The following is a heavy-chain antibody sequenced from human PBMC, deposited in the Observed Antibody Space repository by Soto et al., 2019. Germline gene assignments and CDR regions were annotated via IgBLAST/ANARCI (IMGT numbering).Heavy chain of an antibody. J-gene: IGHJ6*02. CDR3: SRFIMVGGWFDPNYYHGMDV. Sequence: XSVTLSCQTSVYSFSDYGINWVRQATGQGLEWMGWISGYNGNTNYAQTVQGRVTMTTDTSTGTVYMELRRLTSDDTAIYYCSRFIMVGGWFDPNYYHGMDVWGQGTTVTVSS. CDR2: ISGYNGNT. D-gene: IGHD6-19*01. V-gene: IGHV1-18*01. CDR1: VYSFSDYG.